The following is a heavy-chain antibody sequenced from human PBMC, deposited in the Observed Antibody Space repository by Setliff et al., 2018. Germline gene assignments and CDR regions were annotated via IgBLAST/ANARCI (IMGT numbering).Heavy chain of an antibody. V-gene: IGHV1-18*01. J-gene: IGHJ6*03. CDR1: GYTFTSYG. D-gene: IGHD6-6*01. CDR2: MNPNSGKT. CDR3: VREGVDRRSSTDYRYYMDV. Sequence: ASVKVSCKASGYTFTSYGISWVRQAPGQGLEWMGWMNPNSGKTEYAQKFQGRLTIITDESTNTALMQLSSLRSDDTAVYYCVREGVDRRSSTDYRYYMDVWGKGTTVTVSS.